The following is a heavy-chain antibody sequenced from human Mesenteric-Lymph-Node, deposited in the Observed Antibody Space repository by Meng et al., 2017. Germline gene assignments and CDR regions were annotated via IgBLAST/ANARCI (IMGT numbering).Heavy chain of an antibody. CDR1: GFTFSSYA. D-gene: IGHD3-10*01. J-gene: IGHJ4*02. CDR2: ISGSGGST. V-gene: IGHV3-23*01. Sequence: GGSLRLSCAASGFTFSSYAMSWVRHAPGKGLEWVSAISGSGGSTYYAGSVKGRFTISRDNSKNTLYLQMNSLRVEDTALYYCAKDLTIFRGFNPDYWGQGTLVTVSS. CDR3: AKDLTIFRGFNPDY.